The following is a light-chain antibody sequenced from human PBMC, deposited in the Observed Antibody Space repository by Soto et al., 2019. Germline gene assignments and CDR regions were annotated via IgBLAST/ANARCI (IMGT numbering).Light chain of an antibody. CDR2: STN. Sequence: QTVVTQEPSFSVSPGGTVTLTCGLNSGSVSTDYYPSWCQQTPGRAPPTLTYSTNIRPSGVPDRFSGSILGNKAALTITGAQADDESDYYCVLYIGSGIVVFGGGTKLTVL. CDR1: SGSVSTDYY. V-gene: IGLV8-61*01. CDR3: VLYIGSGIVV. J-gene: IGLJ2*01.